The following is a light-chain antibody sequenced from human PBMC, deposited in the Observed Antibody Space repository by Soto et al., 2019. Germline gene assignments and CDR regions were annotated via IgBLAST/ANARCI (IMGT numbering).Light chain of an antibody. Sequence: NFMLAQPHSVSESPGKTVTISCTGSSGTVVTNYVKWYQQRPGSAPTTVIYEDNQRPSGVPDRFSGSIDRSSNSASLTISGLKTEDEADYYCQSSDSRNHVVFGGGTKLTVL. CDR2: EDN. J-gene: IGLJ2*01. V-gene: IGLV6-57*02. CDR3: QSSDSRNHVV. CDR1: SGTVVTNY.